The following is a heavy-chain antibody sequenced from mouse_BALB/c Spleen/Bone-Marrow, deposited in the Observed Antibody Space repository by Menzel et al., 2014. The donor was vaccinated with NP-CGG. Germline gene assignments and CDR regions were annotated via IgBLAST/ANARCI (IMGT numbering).Heavy chain of an antibody. Sequence: QVQLQQPGAELARPGASVKMSCKASGYTFTSYTMHWGKQRPGQGLEWIGYINPSSGYTNYNQKFKDKATLTADKSSSTAYMQLSSLTSEDSAVYYCARAAYYRYDEGAWFAYWSQGTLVTI. CDR2: INPSSGYT. CDR1: GYTFTSYT. CDR3: ARAAYYRYDEGAWFAY. J-gene: IGHJ3*01. V-gene: IGHV1-4*01. D-gene: IGHD2-14*01.